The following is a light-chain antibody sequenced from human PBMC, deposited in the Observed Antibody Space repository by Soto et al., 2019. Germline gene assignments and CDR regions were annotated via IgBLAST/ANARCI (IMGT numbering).Light chain of an antibody. J-gene: IGLJ2*01. V-gene: IGLV2-14*01. CDR2: DVT. CDR3: SSYTSSSTYVL. CDR1: SSDVGGYNY. Sequence: QSALTQPASVSGSPGQSITISCTGTSSDVGGYNYVSWYQQHPGKAPKLMIFDVTNRPSGVSNRFSGSKSGNTASLTISGLQAEDEADYYCSSYTSSSTYVLFGGGTQLPS.